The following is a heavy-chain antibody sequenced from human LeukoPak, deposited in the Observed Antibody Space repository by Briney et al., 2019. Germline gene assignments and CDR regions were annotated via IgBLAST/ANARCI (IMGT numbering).Heavy chain of an antibody. CDR3: ARESDGSGSYYPEYFQH. CDR2: IGIRGDT. D-gene: IGHD3-10*01. CDR1: GFSFIDYD. J-gene: IGHJ1*01. Sequence: GGSLRLSCAASGFSFIDYDMHWVRQVIGKGLEWVSAIGIRGDTHYSGSVKGRFTISRENAESSLYLQMNSLRAEDTAVYYCARESDGSGSYYPEYFQHWGQGTLVTVSS. V-gene: IGHV3-13*01.